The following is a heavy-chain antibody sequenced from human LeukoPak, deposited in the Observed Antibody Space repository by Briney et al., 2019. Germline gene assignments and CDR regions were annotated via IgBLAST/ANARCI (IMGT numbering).Heavy chain of an antibody. D-gene: IGHD2-21*02. CDR1: GGSISSYY. CDR2: IYYSGST. Sequence: SETLSLTCTVSGGSISSYYWSWTRQPPGKGLEWIGYIYYSGSTNYNPSLKSRVTISVDTSKNQFSLKLSSVTAADTAVYYCARAYCGGDCYIDAFDIWGQGTMVTVSS. CDR3: ARAYCGGDCYIDAFDI. V-gene: IGHV4-59*01. J-gene: IGHJ3*02.